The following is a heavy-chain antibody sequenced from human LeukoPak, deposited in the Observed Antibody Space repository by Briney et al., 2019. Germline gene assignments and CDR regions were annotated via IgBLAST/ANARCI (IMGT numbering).Heavy chain of an antibody. CDR1: GGSISSYY. V-gene: IGHV4-59*01. J-gene: IGHJ4*02. CDR2: IYYSGST. D-gene: IGHD7-27*01. CDR3: ARIPITGDEYYFDY. Sequence: PSETLSLTCTVSGGSISSYYWSWIRQPPGKGLEWIGYIYYSGSTNYNPSLKSRVTISVDTSKNQFSLKLSSVTAADTAVYYCARIPITGDEYYFDYWGQGILVTVSS.